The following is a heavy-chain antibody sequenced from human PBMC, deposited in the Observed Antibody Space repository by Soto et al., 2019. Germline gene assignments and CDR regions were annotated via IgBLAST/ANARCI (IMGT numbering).Heavy chain of an antibody. J-gene: IGHJ5*02. CDR2: INDSGST. CDR3: ARGGSSSLYWFDP. Sequence: QLQLQESGPGLVRPSETLSLTCTVSGDSISSDDYYWGWIRQSPGKGLEWIGIINDSGSTYYNPSLKSLVTVSVGTSKNQFSLMLSSVTVADTAIYYCARGGSSSLYWFDPWGQGTLVTVSS. CDR1: GDSISSDDYY. D-gene: IGHD2-2*01. V-gene: IGHV4-39*01.